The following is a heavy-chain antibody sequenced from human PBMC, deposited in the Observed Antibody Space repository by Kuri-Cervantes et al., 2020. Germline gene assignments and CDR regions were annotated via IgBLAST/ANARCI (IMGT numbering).Heavy chain of an antibody. CDR2: ISYDGSNK. CDR1: GFTFSSYA. CDR3: AKDQVLHWFDP. J-gene: IGHJ5*02. V-gene: IGHV3-30-3*01. Sequence: LSLTCAASGFTFSSYAMHWVRQAPGKGLEWVAVISYDGSNKYYADSVKGRFTISRDNSKNTLYLQMNSLRAEDTAVYYCAKDQVLHWFDPWGQGTLVTVSS. D-gene: IGHD4/OR15-4a*01.